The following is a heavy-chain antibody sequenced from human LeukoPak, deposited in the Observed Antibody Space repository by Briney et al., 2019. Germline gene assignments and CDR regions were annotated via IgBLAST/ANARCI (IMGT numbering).Heavy chain of an antibody. CDR2: IYPDDSDT. Sequence: GESLKISCRDSGYSFNTYWIGWVRQMLGKGLEWMGIIYPDDSDTRYNPSFQGQVTISVDKSINTAYLQWSSLKASDTAIYYCARHNNGMGDDSWGQGTLVTVSS. CDR3: ARHNNGMGDDS. CDR1: GYSFNTYW. V-gene: IGHV5-51*01. D-gene: IGHD1-26*01. J-gene: IGHJ4*02.